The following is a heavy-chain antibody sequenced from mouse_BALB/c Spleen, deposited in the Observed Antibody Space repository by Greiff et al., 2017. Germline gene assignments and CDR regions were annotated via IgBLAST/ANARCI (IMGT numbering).Heavy chain of an antibody. CDR1: GFTFSDYY. Sequence: EVKVVQSGAGLVKPGGSLKLSCTASGFTFSDYYMHWVRQTPEKRLEWVGTISDGGSYTYYPAIVKGRFTNSRDNAKNNLYLQMSSLKSEDTAMYYCARDDGYFDYWGQGTTLTVSS. J-gene: IGHJ2*01. V-gene: IGHV5-4*02. D-gene: IGHD2-3*01. CDR3: ARDDGYFDY. CDR2: ISDGGSYT.